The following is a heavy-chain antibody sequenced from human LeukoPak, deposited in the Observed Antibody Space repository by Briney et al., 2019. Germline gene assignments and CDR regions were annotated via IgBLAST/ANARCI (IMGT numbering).Heavy chain of an antibody. CDR3: AGVYSGYDLPGSLARYYFDY. CDR2: FYSGGPP. D-gene: IGHD5-12*01. V-gene: IGHV4-4*07. J-gene: IGHJ4*02. Sequence: SATQSLTCTLSGRSISTYYRSWTRQPGGEGLEWIGLFYSGGPPDHHPSLKRRAPLSVDTSKDQFSLKLSAVTAAETAVYYCAGVYSGYDLPGSLARYYFDYWGQGTLVTVSS. CDR1: GRSISTYY.